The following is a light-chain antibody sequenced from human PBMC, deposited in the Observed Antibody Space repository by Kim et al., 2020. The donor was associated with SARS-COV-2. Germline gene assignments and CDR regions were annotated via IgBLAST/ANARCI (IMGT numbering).Light chain of an antibody. CDR3: QQYYAIPWT. CDR2: WAS. Sequence: DIVMTQSPDSLTVSLGXRATITCKSSQSVLHGANNKNNLAWYQQKPGQPPKLLIYWASTRESGVPDRISGSGFGTDFTLTISSLQAEDVALYYCQQYYAIPWTFGQGTKVDIK. J-gene: IGKJ1*01. V-gene: IGKV4-1*01. CDR1: QSVLHGANNKNN.